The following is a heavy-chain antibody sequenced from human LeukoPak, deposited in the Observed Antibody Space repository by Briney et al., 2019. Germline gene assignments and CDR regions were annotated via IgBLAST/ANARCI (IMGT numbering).Heavy chain of an antibody. CDR2: IYYSGST. CDR3: AREVVAAAGTVDY. Sequence: PSETLSLTCSVSGDSITGFYWSWIRQPPGKGLEWIGYIYYSGSTNYNPSLKSRVTISVDTSKNQFSLKLGSVTAADTAVYYCAREVVAAAGTVDYWGQGTLVTVSS. V-gene: IGHV4-59*01. CDR1: GDSITGFY. J-gene: IGHJ4*02. D-gene: IGHD6-13*01.